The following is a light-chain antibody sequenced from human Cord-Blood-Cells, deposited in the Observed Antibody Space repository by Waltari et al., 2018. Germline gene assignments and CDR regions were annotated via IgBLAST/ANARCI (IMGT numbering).Light chain of an antibody. J-gene: IGLJ3*02. V-gene: IGLV4-69*01. CDR2: LNSDGSH. CDR3: QTWGTGMV. Sequence: QLVLTQSPSASASLGASVKLTCTLSSGHRSYAIAWPQQQPEKGPRYLMKLNSDGSHSKGDGIPDRFSGSSSGAERYLTISSLQSEDEADYYCQTWGTGMVFGGGTKLTVL. CDR1: SGHRSYA.